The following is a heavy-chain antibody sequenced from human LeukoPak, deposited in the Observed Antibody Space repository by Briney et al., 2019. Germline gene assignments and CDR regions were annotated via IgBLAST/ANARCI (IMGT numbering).Heavy chain of an antibody. CDR3: AREKFNYDLLHYFDY. CDR2: IYHSGST. J-gene: IGHJ4*02. Sequence: SETLSLTCAVSGYTISSGYYWGWIRQPPGKGLEWIGSIYHSGSTYYNPSLKSRVTISVDTSKNQFSLKLSSVTAADTAVYYCAREKFNYDLLHYFDYWGQGTLVTVSS. D-gene: IGHD3-16*01. V-gene: IGHV4-38-2*02. CDR1: GYTISSGYY.